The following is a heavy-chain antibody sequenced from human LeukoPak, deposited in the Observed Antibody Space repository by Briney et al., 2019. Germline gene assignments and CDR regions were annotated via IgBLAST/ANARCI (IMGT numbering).Heavy chain of an antibody. CDR1: GYTFTSYY. V-gene: IGHV1-46*01. CDR3: ARDRVVRGVITRYYYMDV. CDR2: INPSGGST. D-gene: IGHD3-10*01. J-gene: IGHJ6*03. Sequence: ASVKVSCKASGYTFTSYYMHWVRQAPGQGLEWMGIINPSGGSTSYAQKFQGRVTMTRDMSTSTVYMELSSLRSEDTAVYYCARDRVVRGVITRYYYMDVWGKGTTVTISS.